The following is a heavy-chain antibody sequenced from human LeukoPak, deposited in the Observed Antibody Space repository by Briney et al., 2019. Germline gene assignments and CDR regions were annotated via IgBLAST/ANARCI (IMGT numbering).Heavy chain of an antibody. Sequence: GGALRLSCAGSGFTFSDFWMTWVRQTPGKGLEWVANIKEDGTEKNLVDSLKGRFTISRDNTKKLLFLEMNKLRGDDTAIYYFVRESRPGGAMGLYHNLDYWGQGTLVAVSS. CDR1: GFTFSDFW. J-gene: IGHJ4*02. CDR3: VRESRPGGAMGLYHNLDY. V-gene: IGHV3-7*01. CDR2: IKEDGTEK. D-gene: IGHD1-1*01.